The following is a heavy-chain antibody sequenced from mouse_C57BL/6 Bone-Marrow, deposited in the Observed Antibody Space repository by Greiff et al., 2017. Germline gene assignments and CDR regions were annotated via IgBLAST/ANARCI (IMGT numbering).Heavy chain of an antibody. J-gene: IGHJ2*01. CDR3: AKGLGRGFDY. D-gene: IGHD4-1*01. CDR1: GYSITSGYY. CDR2: ISYDGSN. Sequence: EESGPGLVKPSQSLSLTCSVTGYSITSGYYWNWIRQFPGNKLEWMGYISYDGSNNYNPSLKNRISITRDTSKNQFFLKLNSVTTEDTATYYCAKGLGRGFDYWGQGTTLTVSS. V-gene: IGHV3-6*01.